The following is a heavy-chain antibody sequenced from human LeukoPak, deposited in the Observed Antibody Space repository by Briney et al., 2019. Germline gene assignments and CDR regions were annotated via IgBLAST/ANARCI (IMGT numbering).Heavy chain of an antibody. V-gene: IGHV4-59*01. D-gene: IGHD5-24*01. CDR2: INYSGTT. CDR3: ARDPIHRDDYNAE. J-gene: IGHJ4*02. CDR1: GPSISNFY. Sequence: SETLSLTCSVSGPSISNFYWSWIRQPPGRGLEWVGSINYSGTTNDNPSLESRVTMSIDTSKNHLSLNLKSVTAADTAVYYCARDPIHRDDYNAEWGQGVLVSVSS.